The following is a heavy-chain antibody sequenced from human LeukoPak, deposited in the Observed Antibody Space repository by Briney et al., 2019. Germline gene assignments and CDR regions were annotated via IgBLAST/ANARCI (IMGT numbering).Heavy chain of an antibody. CDR2: FYHSGSI. D-gene: IGHD3-16*01. Sequence: SETLSLTCTVSGDSISSYYWSWIRQPPGKGLGWIGNFYHSGSINYNPSLKSRVTMSVDTSMNQFSLKLSSVTAADTAVYYCARGGGAHYFDYWGQGTLVTVSS. V-gene: IGHV4-59*01. CDR1: GDSISSYY. J-gene: IGHJ4*02. CDR3: ARGGGAHYFDY.